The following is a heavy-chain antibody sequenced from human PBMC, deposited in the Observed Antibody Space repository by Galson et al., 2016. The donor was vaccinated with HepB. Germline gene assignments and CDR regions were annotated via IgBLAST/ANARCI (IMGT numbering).Heavy chain of an antibody. J-gene: IGHJ6*02. CDR1: GGSISSSSYY. V-gene: IGHV4-39*01. D-gene: IGHD5-18*01. CDR3: ARRFRYTYGPPYGMDV. Sequence: ETLSLTCTVSGGSISSSSYYWGWIRQPPGKGLEWIGSIYYSGSTYYNPSLQSRVTISVDTSKNQFSLKTSSVTAADTAVYYCARRFRYTYGPPYGMDVWGQGTTVTVSS. CDR2: IYYSGST.